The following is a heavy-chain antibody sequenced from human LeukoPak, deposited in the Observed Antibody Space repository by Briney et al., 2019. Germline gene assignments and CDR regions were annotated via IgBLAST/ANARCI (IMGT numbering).Heavy chain of an antibody. Sequence: SQTLSLTCTVSGGSISSGDYYWSWIRQPPGKGLEWIGYIYYSGSTYYNPSLKSRVTISVDPSKNQFSLKLSSVTAADTAVYYCARVGSSWDLVFDYWGQGTLVTVSS. D-gene: IGHD6-13*01. CDR3: ARVGSSWDLVFDY. J-gene: IGHJ4*02. CDR2: IYYSGST. CDR1: GGSISSGDYY. V-gene: IGHV4-30-4*01.